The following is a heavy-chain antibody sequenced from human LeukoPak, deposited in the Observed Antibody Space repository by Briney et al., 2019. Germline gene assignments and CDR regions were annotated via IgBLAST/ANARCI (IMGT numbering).Heavy chain of an antibody. Sequence: GASVKVSCKASGDTFTSYDINWVRQATGQGLECIGWMNPNSGNTGYAQKFQGRVTITRNTSISTAYMELSSLRSEDTAVYYCARGLRYYYYMDVWGKGTTVTVSS. CDR2: MNPNSGNT. V-gene: IGHV1-8*03. CDR1: GDTFTSYD. J-gene: IGHJ6*03. CDR3: ARGLRYYYYMDV.